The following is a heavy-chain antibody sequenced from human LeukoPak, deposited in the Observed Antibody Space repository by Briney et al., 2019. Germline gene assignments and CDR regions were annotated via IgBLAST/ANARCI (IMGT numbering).Heavy chain of an antibody. V-gene: IGHV1-69*05. J-gene: IGHJ3*02. D-gene: IGHD2-21*02. Sequence: GASVKVSCKASGYTFTSYGISWVRQAPGQGLEWMGGIIPIFGTANYAQKFQGRVTITTDESTSTAYMELSSLRSEDTAVYYCARERLSAFDIWGQGTMVTVSS. CDR2: IIPIFGTA. CDR1: GYTFTSYG. CDR3: ARERLSAFDI.